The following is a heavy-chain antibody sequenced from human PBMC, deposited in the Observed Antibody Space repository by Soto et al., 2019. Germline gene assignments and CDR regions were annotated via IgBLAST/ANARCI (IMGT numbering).Heavy chain of an antibody. D-gene: IGHD4-17*01. J-gene: IGHJ6*02. Sequence: PGGSLNISCSGSGYSFTSYWISWGRQMPWKGLEWMGRIDPSDSYTNYSPSFQGRVTISADKSISTAYLQWSSLKASDTAMYYCASPTTVTTNYYYGMDVWGQGTTVTVSS. CDR3: ASPTTVTTNYYYGMDV. CDR2: IDPSDSYT. CDR1: GYSFTSYW. V-gene: IGHV5-10-1*01.